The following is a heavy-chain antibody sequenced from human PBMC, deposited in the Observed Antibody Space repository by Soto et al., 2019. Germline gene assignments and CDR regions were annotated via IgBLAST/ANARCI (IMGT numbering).Heavy chain of an antibody. CDR3: ARGRWIGASLCSGGSCYSGWFDP. D-gene: IGHD2-15*01. J-gene: IGHJ5*02. V-gene: IGHV1-24*01. CDR1: GYTLTELS. CDR2: FDPEDGET. Sequence: QVQLVQSGAEVKKPGASVKVSCKVSGYTLTELSMHWVRQAPGKGLEWVGGFDPEDGETIYAQKLQDRDTMTENTYTDTAYMELSSLRSEDKAVYYCARGRWIGASLCSGGSCYSGWFDPWGQGTLVTVSS.